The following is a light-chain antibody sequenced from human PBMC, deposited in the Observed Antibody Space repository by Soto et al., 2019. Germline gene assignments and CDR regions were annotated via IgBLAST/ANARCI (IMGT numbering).Light chain of an antibody. V-gene: IGLV2-14*03. CDR1: SRDIGSSPY. J-gene: IGLJ2*01. Sequence: QSALTQPASVSGSPGQSITISCTGTSRDIGSSPYASWYQQYPGKAPKCMIYDVNNRPSGVSNRFSGSKSGNTASLSIPGLQAEDEAVYYCTSYTTTNTLALGGGTKLTVL. CDR2: DVN. CDR3: TSYTTTNTLA.